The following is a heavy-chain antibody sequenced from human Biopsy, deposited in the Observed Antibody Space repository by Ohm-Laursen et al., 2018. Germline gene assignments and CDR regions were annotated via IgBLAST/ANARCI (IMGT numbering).Heavy chain of an antibody. V-gene: IGHV4-59*01. CDR2: VYNGGIT. Sequence: SETLSLTCSVSGGSIFSYYWTWIRQPPGRGLEGIGHVYNGGITNYNPSLKSRVTISKDTSKNQFSLQVNSVTAADTAVYYCARTPRDSFWSGSYKRGLWFDPWGQGTLVIVSS. D-gene: IGHD3-3*01. CDR1: GGSIFSYY. CDR3: ARTPRDSFWSGSYKRGLWFDP. J-gene: IGHJ5*02.